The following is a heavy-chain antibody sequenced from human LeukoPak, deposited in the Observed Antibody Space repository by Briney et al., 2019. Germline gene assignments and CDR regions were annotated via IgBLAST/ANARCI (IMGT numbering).Heavy chain of an antibody. D-gene: IGHD1-26*01. Sequence: GGSLRLSCVASGFTLSSHGMHWVRQAPGKGLEWVALIWYDGTRENYADSVKGRFTISRDLSKNTLNLQMNSLRVDDTAVFYCAIDLSFGSLDFRGQGTLVTVSS. CDR3: AIDLSFGSLDF. J-gene: IGHJ4*02. V-gene: IGHV3-33*01. CDR2: IWYDGTRE. CDR1: GFTLSSHG.